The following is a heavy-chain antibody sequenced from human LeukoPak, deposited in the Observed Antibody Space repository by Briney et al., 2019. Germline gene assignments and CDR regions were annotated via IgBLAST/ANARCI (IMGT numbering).Heavy chain of an antibody. CDR1: GFTFSSYG. V-gene: IGHV3-30*18. Sequence: PGGSLRLSCAASGFTFSSYGMHWVRQAPGKGLEWVAVISYDGSNKYYADSVKGRFTISRDNSKNTLYLQMNSLRAEDTAVYYCAKDQSSSWYLYYYYYMDVWGKGTTVTVSS. J-gene: IGHJ6*03. D-gene: IGHD6-13*01. CDR3: AKDQSSSWYLYYYYYMDV. CDR2: ISYDGSNK.